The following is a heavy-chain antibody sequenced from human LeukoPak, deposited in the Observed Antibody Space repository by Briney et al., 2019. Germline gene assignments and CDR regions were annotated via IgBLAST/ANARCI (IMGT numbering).Heavy chain of an antibody. Sequence: SETLSLTCDVYGGSFSGYYWSWIRQPPGKGLEWIGEINHSGSTNYNPSLKSRVTISVDTSKNQFSLKLSSVTAADTAVYYCARLYDSSGYYRDIKDHQGDAFDIWGQGTMVTVSS. J-gene: IGHJ3*02. V-gene: IGHV4-34*01. CDR3: ARLYDSSGYYRDIKDHQGDAFDI. CDR1: GGSFSGYY. CDR2: INHSGST. D-gene: IGHD3-22*01.